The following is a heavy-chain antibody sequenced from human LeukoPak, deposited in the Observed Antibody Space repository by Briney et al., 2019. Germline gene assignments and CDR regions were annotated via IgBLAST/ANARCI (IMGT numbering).Heavy chain of an antibody. D-gene: IGHD1-26*01. J-gene: IGHJ2*01. V-gene: IGHV4-34*01. CDR2: INHSGST. CDR3: ARVVGRGYFDL. CDR1: GGSFSGYY. Sequence: PSETLSLTCAVYGGSFSGYYWSWIRQPPGKGLEWIGEINHSGSTNYNPSLKSRVTISVDTSKNQFSLKLSSVTAAGTAVYYCARVVGRGYFDLWGRGTLVTVSS.